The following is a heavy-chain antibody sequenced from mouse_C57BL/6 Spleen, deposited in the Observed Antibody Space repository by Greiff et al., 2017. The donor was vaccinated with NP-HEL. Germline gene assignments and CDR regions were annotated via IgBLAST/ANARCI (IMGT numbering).Heavy chain of an antibody. D-gene: IGHD4-1*01. CDR1: GFTFSNYW. Sequence: DVMLVESGGGLVQPGGSMKLSCVASGFTFSNYWMNWVRQSPEKGLEWVAQIRLKSDNYATHYAESVKGRFTISRDDSKSSVYLQMNNLRAEDTGIYYCTAPANWRGLDYWGKGTTLTVSS. CDR3: TAPANWRGLDY. J-gene: IGHJ2*01. V-gene: IGHV6-3*01. CDR2: IRLKSDNYAT.